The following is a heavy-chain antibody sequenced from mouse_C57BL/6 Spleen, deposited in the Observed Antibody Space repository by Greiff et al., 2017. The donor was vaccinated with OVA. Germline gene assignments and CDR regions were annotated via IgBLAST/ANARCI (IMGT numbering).Heavy chain of an antibody. CDR2: SRNKANDYTT. V-gene: IGHV7-1*01. CDR1: GFTFSDFY. D-gene: IGHD4-1*01. CDR3: ARDDRWDGYFDV. Sequence: EVMLVESGGGLVQSGRSLRLSCATSGFTFSDFYMEWVRQAPGKGLEWIAASRNKANDYTTEYSASVKGRFIVSRDTSQSILYLQMNALRAEDTAIYYCARDDRWDGYFDVWGTGTTVTVSS. J-gene: IGHJ1*03.